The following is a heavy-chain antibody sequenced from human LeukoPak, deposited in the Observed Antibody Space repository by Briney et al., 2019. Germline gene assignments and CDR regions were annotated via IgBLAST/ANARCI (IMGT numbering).Heavy chain of an antibody. CDR3: TRHGGTMVRGVTEIYYYYYYMDV. J-gene: IGHJ6*03. CDR1: GFTFSSYD. D-gene: IGHD3-10*01. V-gene: IGHV3-73*01. CDR2: IRSKANSYAT. Sequence: GGSLRLSCEASGFTFSSYDMHWVRQASGKGLEWVGRIRSKANSYATAYAASVKGRFTISRDDSKNTAYLQMNSLKTEDTAVYYCTRHGGTMVRGVTEIYYYYYYMDVWGKGTTVTVSS.